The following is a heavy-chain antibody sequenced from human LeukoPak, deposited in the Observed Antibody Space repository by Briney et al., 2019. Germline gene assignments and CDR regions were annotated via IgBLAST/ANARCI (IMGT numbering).Heavy chain of an antibody. V-gene: IGHV4-30-4*01. J-gene: IGHJ3*02. CDR3: ARDFIYYDSRGQDAFDI. Sequence: SQTLSLTCTVSGGSISSGDYYWSWIRQPPGKGLEWIGYIYYSGSTYYNPSLKSRVTISVDTSKNQFSLKLSSVTAADTAVYYCARDFIYYDSRGQDAFDIWGKGTMVTVFS. D-gene: IGHD3-22*01. CDR1: GGSISSGDYY. CDR2: IYYSGST.